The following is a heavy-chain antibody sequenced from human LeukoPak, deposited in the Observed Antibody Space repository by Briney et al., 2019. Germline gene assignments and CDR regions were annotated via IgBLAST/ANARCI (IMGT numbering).Heavy chain of an antibody. CDR1: GFTFDDYA. J-gene: IGHJ4*02. CDR2: ISWNSGSI. V-gene: IGHV3-9*01. D-gene: IGHD3-10*01. Sequence: PGGSLRLSCAASGFTFDDYAMHWVRQAPGKGLEWVSGISWNSGSIGYADSVKGRFTISRDNAKNSLYLQMNSLRAEDTALCYCAKDYYYGSGSYTPNFDYWGQGTLVTVSS. CDR3: AKDYYYGSGSYTPNFDY.